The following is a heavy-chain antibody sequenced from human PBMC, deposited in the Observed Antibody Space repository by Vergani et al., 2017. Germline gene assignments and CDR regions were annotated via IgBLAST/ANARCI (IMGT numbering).Heavy chain of an antibody. CDR3: TTDGYDYVWGSYRYTWGMDV. CDR1: GFTFSNAW. J-gene: IGHJ6*02. CDR2: IKSKTDGGTT. Sequence: EVQLVESGGGLVKPGGSLRLSCAASGFTFSNAWMSWVRQAPGKGLEWVGRIKSKTDGGTTDYAAPVKGRFTISRDDSKNTLYLQMNSLKTEDTAVYYCTTDGYDYVWGSYRYTWGMDVWGQGTTVTVSS. V-gene: IGHV3-15*01. D-gene: IGHD3-16*02.